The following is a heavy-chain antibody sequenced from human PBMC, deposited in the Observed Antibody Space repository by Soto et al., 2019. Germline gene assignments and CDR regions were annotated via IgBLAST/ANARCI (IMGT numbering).Heavy chain of an antibody. CDR1: GYTFTNYG. Sequence: ASVKVSCKASGYTFTNYGIGWVRQAPGQGLEWMGWISAYNGHTNANYAQNLQGRITMTTGTSTSTAYMELRSLRSDDTTVYYCARDHNYARDYWGQGTLVTVSS. J-gene: IGHJ4*02. CDR3: ARDHNYARDY. CDR2: ISAYNGHTNA. V-gene: IGHV1-18*01. D-gene: IGHD2-2*01.